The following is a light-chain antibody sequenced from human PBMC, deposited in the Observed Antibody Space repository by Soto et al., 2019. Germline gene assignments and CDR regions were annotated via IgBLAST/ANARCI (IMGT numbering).Light chain of an antibody. J-gene: IGKJ5*01. CDR3: QQYNSYPIT. CDR2: DAF. CDR1: QSVSRY. V-gene: IGKV3-11*01. Sequence: EIVLPQPQVTLSFSPGERATFSCRASQSVSRYLAWYQQKPDQAPRLLIYDAFNRATGIPARFSGSGSGTDFTLTISSLQPDDFATYYCQQYNSYPITFGQGTRLEIK.